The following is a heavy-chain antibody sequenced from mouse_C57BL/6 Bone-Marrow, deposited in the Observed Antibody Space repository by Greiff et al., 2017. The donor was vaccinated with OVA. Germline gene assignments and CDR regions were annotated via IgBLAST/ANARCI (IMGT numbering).Heavy chain of an antibody. Sequence: QVQLQQSGAELVRPGASVKLSCKASGYTFTDYYINWVKQRPGQGLEWIARIYPGSGNTYYNEKFKGKATLTAEKSSSTAYMQLSSLTSEDSAVYVCAICYCYGSSYAGNWGQGTTLTVSS. CDR3: AICYCYGSSYAGN. J-gene: IGHJ2*01. D-gene: IGHD1-1*01. CDR2: IYPGSGNT. CDR1: GYTFTDYY. V-gene: IGHV1-76*01.